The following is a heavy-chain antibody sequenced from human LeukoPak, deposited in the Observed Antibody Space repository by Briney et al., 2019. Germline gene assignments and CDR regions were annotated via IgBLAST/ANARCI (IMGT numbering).Heavy chain of an antibody. CDR3: ARGLSSSGWYYYYYYGMDV. D-gene: IGHD6-19*01. J-gene: IGHJ6*02. Sequence: SETLSLTCTVSGGSISSSYWSWIRQPPGKGLEWIGYIYYSGSTNYNPSLKSRVTISVDTSKNQFSLKLSSVTAADTAVYYCARGLSSSGWYYYYYYGMDVWGQGTTVTVSS. CDR2: IYYSGST. CDR1: GGSISSSY. V-gene: IGHV4-59*01.